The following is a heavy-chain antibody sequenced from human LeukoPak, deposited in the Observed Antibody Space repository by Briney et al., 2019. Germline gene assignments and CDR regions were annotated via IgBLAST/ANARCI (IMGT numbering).Heavy chain of an antibody. CDR2: ISSSTNYT. CDR1: GFSISDSY. Sequence: SLRLSCVASGFSISDSYISWIHQPLGQRLAWVSYISSSTNYTNYADSVKGRFTISRDNYKNTLYLQMNSLRAEDTAVYYCAREEPYCSSTSCYLGYGMDVWGKGTTVTVSS. V-gene: IGHV3-11*06. D-gene: IGHD2-2*01. CDR3: AREEPYCSSTSCYLGYGMDV. J-gene: IGHJ6*04.